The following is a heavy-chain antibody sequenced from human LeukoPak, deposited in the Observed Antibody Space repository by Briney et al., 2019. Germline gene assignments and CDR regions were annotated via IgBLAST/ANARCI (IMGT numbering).Heavy chain of an antibody. D-gene: IGHD4-23*01. CDR1: GFTFTSSA. J-gene: IGHJ4*02. Sequence: GASVKVSCEASGFTFTSSAMQWVRQARGQRLEWIGWIVVGSGNTNYAQKFQERVTITRDMSTSTAYMELSSLRSEDTAVYYCAAVPDYGGNKPDYWGQGTLVTVSS. CDR3: AAVPDYGGNKPDY. V-gene: IGHV1-58*02. CDR2: IVVGSGNT.